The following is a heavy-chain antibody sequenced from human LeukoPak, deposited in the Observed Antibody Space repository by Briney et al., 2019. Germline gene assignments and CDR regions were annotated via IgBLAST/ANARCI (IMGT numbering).Heavy chain of an antibody. CDR3: ARSDPSITIFGEHYGMDV. D-gene: IGHD3-3*01. V-gene: IGHV4-59*08. Sequence: GSLRLSCAASGFTFSDYYMSWIRQPPGKGLEWIGYIYYSGSTNYNPSLKSRVTISVDTSKNQFSLKLSSVTAADTAVYYCARSDPSITIFGEHYGMDVWGQGTTVTVSS. CDR2: IYYSGST. CDR1: GFTFSDYY. J-gene: IGHJ6*02.